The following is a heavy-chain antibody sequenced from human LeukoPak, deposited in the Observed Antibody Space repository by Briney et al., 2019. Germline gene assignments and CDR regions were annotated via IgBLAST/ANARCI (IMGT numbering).Heavy chain of an antibody. Sequence: SETLSLTCTVSGGSISSGGYYWSWIRQHPGKGLEWIGYIYYSGSTYYNPSLKSRVTISVDTSKNQFSLKLSSVTAADTAVYYCARSTLTYYYDSSGYPVPFDYWGQGTLVTVSS. J-gene: IGHJ4*02. CDR1: GGSISSGGYY. CDR3: ARSTLTYYYDSSGYPVPFDY. CDR2: IYYSGST. D-gene: IGHD3-22*01. V-gene: IGHV4-31*03.